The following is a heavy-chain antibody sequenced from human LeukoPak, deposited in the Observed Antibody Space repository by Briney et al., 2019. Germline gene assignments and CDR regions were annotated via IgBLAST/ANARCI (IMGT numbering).Heavy chain of an antibody. CDR3: ARGYASTSQLDP. V-gene: IGHV3-21*01. D-gene: IGHD6-13*01. CDR2: ISSSSSYI. J-gene: IGHJ5*02. Sequence: GGSLRLSCAASGSTVSSNYMSWVRQAPGKGLEWVSSISSSSSYIYYADSVKGRFTISRDNAKNSLYLQMNSLRAEDTAIYYCARGYASTSQLDPWGQGTLVTVSS. CDR1: GSTVSSNY.